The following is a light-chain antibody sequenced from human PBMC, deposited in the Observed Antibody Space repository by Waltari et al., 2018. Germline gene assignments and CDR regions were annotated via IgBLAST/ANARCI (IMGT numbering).Light chain of an antibody. CDR1: SSKLGAGYD. CDR3: QSFDSSLNAVL. Sequence: QSVLPQPPSVSGAPGQRVPISCTGSSSKLGAGYDVHWYQQFPGTAPKLLIYHNSNRPSGVPDRFSGSKSGTSASLAITGLLAEDEADYYCQSFDSSLNAVLFGGGTKLTVL. V-gene: IGLV1-40*01. J-gene: IGLJ2*01. CDR2: HNS.